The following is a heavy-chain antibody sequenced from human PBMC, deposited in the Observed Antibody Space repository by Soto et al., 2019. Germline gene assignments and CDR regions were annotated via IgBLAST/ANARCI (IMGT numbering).Heavy chain of an antibody. CDR1: GVSISGTSYY. D-gene: IGHD3-16*02. V-gene: IGHV4-39*01. CDR3: ARHGSF. CDR2: IYYSGET. Sequence: QLQLQESGPGLVKPSETLSLTCTVSGVSISGTSYYWDWIRQTPAKRLEWIGTIYYSGETFYNPSLKSRVTISIDTSKNHFSLNLTSVTAADPAIYYCARHGSFWGQGALVTVSS. J-gene: IGHJ1*01.